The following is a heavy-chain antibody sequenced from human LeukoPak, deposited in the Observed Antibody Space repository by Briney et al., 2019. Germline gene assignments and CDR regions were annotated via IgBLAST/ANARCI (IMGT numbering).Heavy chain of an antibody. J-gene: IGHJ6*03. Sequence: GASVKVSCKASGYTFTSYGISWVRQAPGQGLEWMGWISAYNGNTNYAQKLQGRVTMTTDTSTSTAYMELRSLRSDDTAVYYCARNIQLWRPWTYFPTNYYYYMDVWGKGTTVTVSS. D-gene: IGHD5-18*01. CDR1: GYTFTSYG. CDR3: ARNIQLWRPWTYFPTNYYYYMDV. V-gene: IGHV1-18*01. CDR2: ISAYNGNT.